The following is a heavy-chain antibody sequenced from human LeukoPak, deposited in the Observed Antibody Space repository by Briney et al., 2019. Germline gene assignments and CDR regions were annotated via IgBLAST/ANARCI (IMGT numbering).Heavy chain of an antibody. V-gene: IGHV3-9*03. D-gene: IGHD5-18*01. CDR3: ANGIRGYSYAYDY. CDR2: ISWNSGSI. CDR1: GFTFDDYA. Sequence: GRSLRLSCAASGFTFDDYAMHWVRQAPGKGLEWVSSISWNSGSIAYADSVKGRFTISRDNAKNSLYLQMNSLRAEDMAFYYCANGIRGYSYAYDYWGQGTLVTVSS. J-gene: IGHJ4*02.